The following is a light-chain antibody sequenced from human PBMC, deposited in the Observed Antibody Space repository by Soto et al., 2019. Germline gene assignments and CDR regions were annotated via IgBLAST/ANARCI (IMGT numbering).Light chain of an antibody. J-gene: IGKJ4*01. V-gene: IGKV1-17*01. CDR3: LQHNSHPLT. Sequence: DIQMTQSPSSLSASVGDRVTITCRASQGIRNDLTWYQQKLGKAPKRLITAASSLQSGVPSRFSGSGSGTEFTLTISGLQPEDLATYYCLQHNSHPLTLGGGTKVEIE. CDR1: QGIRND. CDR2: AAS.